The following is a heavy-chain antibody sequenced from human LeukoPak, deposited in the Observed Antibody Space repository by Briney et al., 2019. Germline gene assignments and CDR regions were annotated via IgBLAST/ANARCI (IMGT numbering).Heavy chain of an antibody. CDR2: IKQDGSEK. D-gene: IGHD2-15*01. V-gene: IGHV3-7*01. Sequence: GGSLRLSCAASGFTFSSYWMSWVRQAPGKGLEWVANIKQDGSEKYYVDSVKGRFTISRDNAKNSLYLQMNSLRAEDTAVYYCARDGCSGGSCPIDYWGQGALVTVSS. CDR1: GFTFSSYW. J-gene: IGHJ4*02. CDR3: ARDGCSGGSCPIDY.